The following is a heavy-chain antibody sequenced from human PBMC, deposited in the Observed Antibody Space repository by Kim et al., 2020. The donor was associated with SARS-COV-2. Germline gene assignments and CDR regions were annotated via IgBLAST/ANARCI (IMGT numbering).Heavy chain of an antibody. CDR3: TRNRGYSYGYSDY. V-gene: IGHV3-49*03. J-gene: IGHJ4*02. Sequence: GGSLRLSCTASGFTFGDYPMSWFRQDPGKGLEWVGFIRNKAYGGTTEYAASVTGRFTISRDDSKSIPYLQMNSLKTEDTAVYFCTRNRGYSYGYSDYWGQGTLVTVSS. D-gene: IGHD5-18*01. CDR1: GFTFGDYP. CDR2: IRNKAYGGTT.